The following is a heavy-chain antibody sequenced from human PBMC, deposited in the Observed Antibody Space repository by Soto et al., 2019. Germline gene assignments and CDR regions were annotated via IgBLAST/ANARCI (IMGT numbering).Heavy chain of an antibody. CDR1: GETFTFYS. V-gene: IGHV1-69*02. Sequence: QVQLVQSGAEVKKPGSSVRVSCKASGETFTFYSINWVRQAPGLGLEWMGRINPILSMSNYAQRFQGRVTMTADKSTSTADMELRSLRSEDTAMYYCASSYGSGYRAFDYWGQGALVTVSS. J-gene: IGHJ4*02. CDR3: ASSYGSGYRAFDY. D-gene: IGHD3-10*01. CDR2: INPILSMS.